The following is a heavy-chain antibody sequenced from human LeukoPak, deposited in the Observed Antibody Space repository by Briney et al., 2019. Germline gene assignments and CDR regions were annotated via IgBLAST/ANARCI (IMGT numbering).Heavy chain of an antibody. CDR3: ARSELGYRSGYHLSAFDI. CDR1: GYTFTGYY. Sequence: ASVKVSCKASGYTFTGYYMHWVRQAPGQGLEWMGWINPNSGGTNYAQKFQGRVTMTRDTSISTAYMELSRLRSDDTAVYYCARSELGYRSGYHLSAFDIWGQGTMVTVSS. D-gene: IGHD3-22*01. CDR2: INPNSGGT. V-gene: IGHV1-2*02. J-gene: IGHJ3*02.